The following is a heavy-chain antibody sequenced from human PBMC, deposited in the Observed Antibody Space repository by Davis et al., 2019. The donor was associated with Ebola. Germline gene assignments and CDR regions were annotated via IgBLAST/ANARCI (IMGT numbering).Heavy chain of an antibody. CDR1: GGAISSYY. V-gene: IGHV4-59*08. D-gene: IGHD5-12*01. J-gene: IGHJ4*02. CDR2: IYYSGTT. CDR3: ARGRDIVATIPDY. Sequence: PSETLSLTCTVSGGAISSYYWNWIRQTPGKGLEWIGYIYYSGTTSYNPSLKSRAIISIDTSKNQFSLILTSVTAADTAVYYCARGRDIVATIPDYWGQGTLVTVSS.